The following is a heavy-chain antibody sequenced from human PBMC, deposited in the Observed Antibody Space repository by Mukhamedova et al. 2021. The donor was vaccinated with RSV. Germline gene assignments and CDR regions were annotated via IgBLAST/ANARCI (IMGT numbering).Heavy chain of an antibody. CDR3: AKDRSRISSAAGNFDY. V-gene: IGHV3-30*02. CDR2: TWDVGSNT. D-gene: IGHD3-10*01. Sequence: TWDVGSNTYYVDSVKGRFTISRDNSKNTLYLQMNSLRAEDTAVYYCAKDRSRISSAAGNFDYWGQGTLVTVSS. J-gene: IGHJ4*02.